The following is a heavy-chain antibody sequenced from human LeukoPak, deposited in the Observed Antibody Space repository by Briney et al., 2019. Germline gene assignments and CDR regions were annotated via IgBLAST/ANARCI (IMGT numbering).Heavy chain of an antibody. CDR3: TTDPRKDPYSHNGGY. V-gene: IGHV3-15*01. CDR1: GFTFSSYA. Sequence: GGSLRLSCAASGFTFSSYAMSWVRQAPGKGLEWVGRIKSKTDGGTTDYAAPVKGRFTISRDDSKNTLYLQMNSLKTEDTAVYYCTTDPRKDPYSHNGGYWGQGTLVTVSS. J-gene: IGHJ4*02. CDR2: IKSKTDGGTT. D-gene: IGHD5-18*01.